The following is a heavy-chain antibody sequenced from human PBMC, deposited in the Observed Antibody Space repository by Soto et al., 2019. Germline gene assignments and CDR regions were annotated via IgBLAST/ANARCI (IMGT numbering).Heavy chain of an antibody. CDR1: GYSISSGYY. V-gene: IGHV4-38-2*02. J-gene: IGHJ3*02. CDR2: IYHSGST. D-gene: IGHD3-22*01. Sequence: LSLTCAVSGYSISSGYYWGWIRQPPGKGLEWIGSIYHSGSTYYNPSLKSRVTISVDTSKNQFSLKLSSVTAADTAVYHCARERLEYYYDSSGYYHAFDIWGQGTMVTVSS. CDR3: ARERLEYYYDSSGYYHAFDI.